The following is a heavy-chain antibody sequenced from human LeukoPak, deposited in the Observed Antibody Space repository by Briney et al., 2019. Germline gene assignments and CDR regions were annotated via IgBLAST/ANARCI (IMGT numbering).Heavy chain of an antibody. D-gene: IGHD3-22*01. CDR1: GGSFSGYY. Sequence: SETLSLTCAVYGGSFSGYYWSWIRQPPGEGVEWGGEINHSGSTNYNPSLKRRVTISVDTSKNQFSLKLSSVTAADMAVYYCARGRQDVTMIAVVMTAVSYYLDVWGKGTTVTVS. V-gene: IGHV4-34*01. CDR3: ARGRQDVTMIAVVMTAVSYYLDV. CDR2: INHSGST. J-gene: IGHJ6*03.